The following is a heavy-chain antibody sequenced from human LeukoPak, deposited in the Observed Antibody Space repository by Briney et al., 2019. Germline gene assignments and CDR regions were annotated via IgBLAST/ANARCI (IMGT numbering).Heavy chain of an antibody. J-gene: IGHJ1*01. Sequence: GASVKVPCKASGGTFSSYAISWVRQAPGQGLEWMGRIIPILGIANYAQKFQGRVTITADKSTSTAYMELSSLRSEDTAVYYCASYCSSTSCYSSNFRGHFQHWGQGTLVTVSS. CDR2: IIPILGIA. CDR1: GGTFSSYA. CDR3: ASYCSSTSCYSSNFRGHFQH. D-gene: IGHD2-2*01. V-gene: IGHV1-69*04.